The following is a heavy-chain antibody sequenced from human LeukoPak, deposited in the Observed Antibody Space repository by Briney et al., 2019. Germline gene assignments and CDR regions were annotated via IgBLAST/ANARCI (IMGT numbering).Heavy chain of an antibody. V-gene: IGHV3-23*01. CDR3: AKDVNYDYVWGSYRDY. D-gene: IGHD3-16*02. Sequence: GSLRLSCAASGFTFSSYAMSWVRQAPGKGLEWVSVISGSGGSTYYADSVKGRFTISRDNSKNTLYLQMNSLRAEDTAVYYCAKDVNYDYVWGSYRDYWGQGTLVTVSS. CDR2: ISGSGGST. CDR1: GFTFSSYA. J-gene: IGHJ4*02.